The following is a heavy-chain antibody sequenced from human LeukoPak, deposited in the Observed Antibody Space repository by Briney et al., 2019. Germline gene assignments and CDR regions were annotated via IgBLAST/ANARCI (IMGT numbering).Heavy chain of an antibody. V-gene: IGHV1-18*01. CDR3: ARDPALAVAGPFDY. D-gene: IGHD6-19*01. CDR2: ISAYNGNT. J-gene: IGHJ4*02. CDR1: GYTFTSYG. Sequence: GASXKVSCKASGYTFTSYGISWVRQAPGQGLEWMGWISAYNGNTNYAQKLQGRVTMTTDTSTSTAYMELRSLRSDDTAVYYCARDPALAVAGPFDYWGQGTLVTVSS.